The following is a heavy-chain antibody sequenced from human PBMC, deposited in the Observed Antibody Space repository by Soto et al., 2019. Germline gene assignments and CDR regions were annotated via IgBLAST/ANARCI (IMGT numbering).Heavy chain of an antibody. V-gene: IGHV1-3*01. J-gene: IGHJ4*02. D-gene: IGHD6-19*01. CDR1: GYIFTSYA. Sequence: ASVKVSCKASGYIFTSYAIQWVRQAPGQSLEWMGWINAANGNKRYSQKFQGRVTITRDTSASTAYMELSSLRSEDTAVYYCARGAGYSSEFDSWGQATPVTVSS. CDR2: INAANGNK. CDR3: ARGAGYSSEFDS.